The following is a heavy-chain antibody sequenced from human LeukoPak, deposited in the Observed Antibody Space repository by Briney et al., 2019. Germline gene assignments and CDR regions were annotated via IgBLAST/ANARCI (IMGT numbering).Heavy chain of an antibody. V-gene: IGHV4-4*07. J-gene: IGHJ5*02. CDR1: GGSISSYY. D-gene: IGHD3-10*01. CDR2: IYTSGST. Sequence: KPSETLSLTCTVSGGSISSYYWSWIRQPAGKGLEWIGRIYTSGSTNYNPSLKSRVTMSVDTSKNQFSLRLSSVTAADTAVYYCARAETYYYGSGSNNWFDPWGQGTLVTVSS. CDR3: ARAETYYYGSGSNNWFDP.